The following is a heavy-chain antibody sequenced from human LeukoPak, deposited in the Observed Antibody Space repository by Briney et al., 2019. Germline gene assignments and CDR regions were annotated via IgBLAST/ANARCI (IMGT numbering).Heavy chain of an antibody. CDR1: GFIFSTYS. Sequence: GGSLRLSCVASGFIFSTYSMNCVRQAPGKGLEWVSCISSDKTYIHYADSVKGRFTISRDNAKNSLYLQMNSLRAEDTAVYYCARAPGTIYSNYANPDYWGQGTLVTVSS. CDR2: ISSDKTYI. V-gene: IGHV3-21*01. CDR3: ARAPGTIYSNYANPDY. J-gene: IGHJ4*02. D-gene: IGHD4-11*01.